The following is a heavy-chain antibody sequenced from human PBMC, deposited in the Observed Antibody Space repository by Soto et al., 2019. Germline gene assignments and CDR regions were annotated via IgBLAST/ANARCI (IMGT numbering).Heavy chain of an antibody. J-gene: IGHJ5*02. D-gene: IGHD6-13*01. Sequence: GGSLRLSCAASGFTFSSYGMHWVRQAPGKGLEWVAVISYDGSNKYYADSVKGRFTISRDNSKNTLYLQMNSLRAEDTAVYYCAKDYVAQLVLYNWFDPWGQGTLVTVSS. V-gene: IGHV3-30*18. CDR3: AKDYVAQLVLYNWFDP. CDR2: ISYDGSNK. CDR1: GFTFSSYG.